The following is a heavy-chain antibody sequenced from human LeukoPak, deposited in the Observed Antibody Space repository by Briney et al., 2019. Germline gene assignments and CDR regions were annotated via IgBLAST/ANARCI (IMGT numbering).Heavy chain of an antibody. J-gene: IGHJ3*02. D-gene: IGHD3-16*02. V-gene: IGHV3-21*01. CDR3: ARDLIGSLGTFDI. CDR1: GFTFSSYS. Sequence: GGSLRLSCAASGFTFSSYSMNWVRQAPGKGLEWVSSISSSSSYIYYADSLKGRFTISRDNAKNSLYLQMNSLRAEDTAVYYCARDLIGSLGTFDIWGQGTMVTVSS. CDR2: ISSSSSYI.